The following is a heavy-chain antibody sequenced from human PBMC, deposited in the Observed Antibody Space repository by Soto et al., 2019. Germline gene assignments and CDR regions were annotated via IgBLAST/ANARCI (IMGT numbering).Heavy chain of an antibody. V-gene: IGHV3-33*01. D-gene: IGHD2-2*01. Sequence: QVQLVESGGGVVQPGRSLRLSCAASGYTLSSYSMHWVRQAPGKGLEWVAVIWYDGSNKYYADSVKGRFTISRDNSKNTLYLQMNRLRAEDTAVYYCAREFFSRDCSSTSCYAYGMDVWGQGTTVTVSS. CDR2: IWYDGSNK. CDR3: AREFFSRDCSSTSCYAYGMDV. J-gene: IGHJ6*02. CDR1: GYTLSSYS.